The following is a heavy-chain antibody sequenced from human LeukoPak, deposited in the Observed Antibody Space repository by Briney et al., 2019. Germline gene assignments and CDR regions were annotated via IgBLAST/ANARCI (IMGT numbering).Heavy chain of an antibody. CDR2: IYTSGST. Sequence: SETLSLTCTVSGGSISSGSYYWSWIRQPAGKGLEWIGRIYTSGSTNYNPSLKSRVTISVDTSKNQFSLKLSSVTAADTAVYYCASGSRRYFDYWGQGTLVTVSS. V-gene: IGHV4-61*02. D-gene: IGHD6-25*01. CDR1: GGSISSGSYY. J-gene: IGHJ4*02. CDR3: ASGSRRYFDY.